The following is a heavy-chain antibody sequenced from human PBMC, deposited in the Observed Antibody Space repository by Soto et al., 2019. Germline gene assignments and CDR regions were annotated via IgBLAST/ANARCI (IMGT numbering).Heavy chain of an antibody. J-gene: IGHJ4*02. CDR3: TTDEGDSRSFYNFDY. Sequence: EVQLVESGGGLGEPGGSLRLSCEASGFTFKNAWMSWLRQAPGRGLEWVGRIISNSDGGTVEYAAPVNGRFTISRDDSKNTLYLQMNSLKTEDTAVYYWTTDEGDSRSFYNFDYWGQGDLVTVSS. D-gene: IGHD3-22*01. CDR1: GFTFKNAW. CDR2: IISNSDGGTV. V-gene: IGHV3-15*07.